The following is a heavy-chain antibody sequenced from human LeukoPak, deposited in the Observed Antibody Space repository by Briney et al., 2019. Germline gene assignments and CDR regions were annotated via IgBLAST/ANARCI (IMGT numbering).Heavy chain of an antibody. Sequence: SETLSLTCTVSGGSISSYYWSWIRQPPGKGLEWIGYIFYSGSTNYNPSLKSRVTMSIDRSKNQFSLKLSSVTAADTALYYCASVTNGAAALDYWGQGTPVTVSS. CDR3: ASVTNGAAALDY. V-gene: IGHV4-59*01. J-gene: IGHJ4*02. CDR2: IFYSGST. D-gene: IGHD6-13*01. CDR1: GGSISSYY.